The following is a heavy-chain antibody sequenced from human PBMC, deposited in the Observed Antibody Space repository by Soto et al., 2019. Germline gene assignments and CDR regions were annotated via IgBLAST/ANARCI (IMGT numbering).Heavy chain of an antibody. CDR1: GFIFSNYG. Sequence: QVQLVESGGGVVQPGKSLRLSCAASGFIFSNYGMQWVRQAPGKGLEWVALISFDGKNRNYADSVKGRFTIYRDNPKNTLYLEMNSLRPEDTAFYYCAKRGGVVGGSEHPFFEYWGQGTLVTVSS. CDR2: ISFDGKNR. J-gene: IGHJ4*02. CDR3: AKRGGVVGGSEHPFFEY. D-gene: IGHD2-15*01. V-gene: IGHV3-30*18.